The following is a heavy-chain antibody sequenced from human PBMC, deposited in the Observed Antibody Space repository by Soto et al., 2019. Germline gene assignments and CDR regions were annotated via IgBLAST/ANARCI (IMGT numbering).Heavy chain of an antibody. CDR2: IWYDGSNK. V-gene: IGHV3-33*01. D-gene: IGHD6-19*01. CDR3: ARDEMSIAVAGTSWFDP. J-gene: IGHJ5*02. Sequence: SGGALRLSCSAAGFTFSSYCLPRGRPAPGKGLEWVAVIWYDGSNKYYADSVKGRFTISRDNSKNTLYLQMNSLRAEDTAVYYCARDEMSIAVAGTSWFDPWGQGTLVTVSS. CDR1: GFTFSSYC.